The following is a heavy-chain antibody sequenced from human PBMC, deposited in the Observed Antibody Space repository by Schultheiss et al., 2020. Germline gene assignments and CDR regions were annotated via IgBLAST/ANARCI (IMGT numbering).Heavy chain of an antibody. CDR2: LNPKSGDT. V-gene: IGHV1-2*02. D-gene: IGHD6-6*01. J-gene: IGHJ4*02. CDR3: AMDWYSSSSARFDY. Sequence: ASVKVSCKASGYGFTTYGINWVRQAPGQGLEWMGWLNPKSGDTKYAQKFQGRVTMTRDTSITTVYMELSRLRSDDTAVYYCAMDWYSSSSARFDYWGQGTLVTVSS. CDR1: GYGFTTYG.